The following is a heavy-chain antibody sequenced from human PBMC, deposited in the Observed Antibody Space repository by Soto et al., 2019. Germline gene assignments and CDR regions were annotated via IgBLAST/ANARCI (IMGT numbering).Heavy chain of an antibody. Sequence: QVQLVESGGGVVQPGRSLRLSCAASGFTFSSYGMHWVRQAPGKGLEWVAVISYDGSNKYYADSVKGRFTISRDNSKNTLYLQMTSLGAEDTAGYYCAKEEGRGYYYDSSGYYYPEYWGQGTLVTVSS. CDR3: AKEEGRGYYYDSSGYYYPEY. CDR2: ISYDGSNK. CDR1: GFTFSSYG. V-gene: IGHV3-30*18. J-gene: IGHJ4*02. D-gene: IGHD3-22*01.